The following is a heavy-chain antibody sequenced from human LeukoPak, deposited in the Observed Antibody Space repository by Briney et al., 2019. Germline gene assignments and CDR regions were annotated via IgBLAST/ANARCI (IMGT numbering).Heavy chain of an antibody. CDR1: GYTFTSYA. D-gene: IGHD3-22*01. J-gene: IGHJ4*02. CDR2: SNAGNGNT. V-gene: IGHV1-3*02. Sequence: ASVKVSCKASGYTFTSYAMHWVRQAPGQRLEWMGWSNAGNGNTKYSQEFQGRVTITRDTSASTAYMELSSLRSEDTAVYYCARASYYYDSSGYYYPLDYWGQGTLVTVSS. CDR3: ARASYYYDSSGYYYPLDY.